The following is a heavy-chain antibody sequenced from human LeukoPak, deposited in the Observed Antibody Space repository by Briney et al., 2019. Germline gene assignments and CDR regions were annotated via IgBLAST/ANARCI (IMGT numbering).Heavy chain of an antibody. CDR1: GYTFTSYY. V-gene: IGHV1-46*01. D-gene: IGHD3-10*01. CDR3: ARGSYGSGSYLVKDGDY. CDR2: INPSGGST. J-gene: IGHJ4*02. Sequence: ASVKVSCKASGYTFTSYYMHWVRQAPGQGLEWMGIINPSGGSTSYAQKFQGRVTMTRDTSTSTVYMELSSLRSEDTAVYYCARGSYGSGSYLVKDGDYWGRGTLVTVSS.